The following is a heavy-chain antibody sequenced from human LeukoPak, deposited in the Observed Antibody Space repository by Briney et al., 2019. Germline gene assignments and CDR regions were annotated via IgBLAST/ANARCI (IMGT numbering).Heavy chain of an antibody. J-gene: IGHJ4*02. V-gene: IGHV4-38-2*02. D-gene: IGHD6-13*01. CDR1: GYSISSGYY. Sequence: SETLSLTCTVSGYSISSGYYWGWIRQPPGKGLEWIGSIYYSGSTYYNPSLKSRVTISVDTSKNQFSLKLSSVTAADTAVYYCARRGRAAAGPGTIDYWGQGTLVTVSS. CDR2: IYYSGST. CDR3: ARRGRAAAGPGTIDY.